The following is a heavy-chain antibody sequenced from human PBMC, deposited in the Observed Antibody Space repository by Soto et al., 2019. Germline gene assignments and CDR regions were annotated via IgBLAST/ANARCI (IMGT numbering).Heavy chain of an antibody. J-gene: IGHJ4*01. CDR2: TYYRSKWYN. CDR3: ARARIQLWLYYFDY. Sequence: QVQLQQSGPGLVKPSQTLSLTCAISGDSVSSNSAAWNWIRQSPSRGLEWLGRTYYRSKWYNDYAVSEKSQITINPDTSKHHLSLQLKSVTPEDTAVYYCARARIQLWLYYFDYWGQGTLLTVSS. CDR1: GDSVSSNSAA. V-gene: IGHV6-1*01. D-gene: IGHD5-18*01.